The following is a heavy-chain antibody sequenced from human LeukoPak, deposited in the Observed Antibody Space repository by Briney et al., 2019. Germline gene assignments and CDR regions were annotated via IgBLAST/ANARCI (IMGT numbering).Heavy chain of an antibody. D-gene: IGHD3-10*01. CDR1: GFTFSSYA. V-gene: IGHV3-30-3*01. J-gene: IGHJ4*02. CDR3: ARDITGSYSFDS. CDR2: ISYDGSKK. Sequence: QPGGSLRLSCAASGFTFSSYAMSWVRQAPGKGLEWVAVISYDGSKKYYADSVKGRFTISRDNSKNTLYLQMNSLRAEDTAVYYCARDITGSYSFDSWGQGTLVTVSS.